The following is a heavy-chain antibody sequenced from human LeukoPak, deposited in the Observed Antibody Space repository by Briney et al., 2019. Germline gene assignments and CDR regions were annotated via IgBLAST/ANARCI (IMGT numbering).Heavy chain of an antibody. CDR1: GGSISSGNYY. CDR3: ARDRIVVITEYYYYYGMDV. V-gene: IGHV4-30-4*08. D-gene: IGHD3-22*01. J-gene: IGHJ6*02. CDR2: TYYSGSA. Sequence: SETLSLTCTVSGGSISSGNYYWSWIRQPPGKGLEWIGYTYYSGSAYYNPSLKSRITISVDTSKNQFSLKLSSVTAADTAVYYCARDRIVVITEYYYYYGMDVWGQGTTVTVSS.